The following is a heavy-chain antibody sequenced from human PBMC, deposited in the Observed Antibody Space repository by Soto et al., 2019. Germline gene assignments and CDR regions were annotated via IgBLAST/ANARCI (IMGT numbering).Heavy chain of an antibody. CDR3: ARDSYYDILTGYSGNAFDI. CDR2: INPNSGGT. CDR1: GYTFIGYY. V-gene: IGHV1-2*02. Sequence: QVQVVQSGAEVKTPGASVKVSCKASGYTFIGYYMHWVRQAPRQGLEWMGWINPNSGGTNYAQKFQGRVTVTRDTSISTAYMELSRLRADDTAVYYCARDSYYDILTGYSGNAFDIWGQGTMVTVSS. J-gene: IGHJ3*02. D-gene: IGHD3-9*01.